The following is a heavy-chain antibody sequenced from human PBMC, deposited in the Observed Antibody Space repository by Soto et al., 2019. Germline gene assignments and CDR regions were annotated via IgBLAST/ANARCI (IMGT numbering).Heavy chain of an antibody. D-gene: IGHD2-15*01. CDR2: IDYNGVT. Sequence: PSETLPLTCTVSGGSISNSSYYWGWIRQPPGRGLEWIVNIDYNGVTYSNPSLKSRVTISRDTSKNQFSLKLTSVTAADTALYYCGKVLVGATGHTDSDSWGPGTLVTVSS. V-gene: IGHV4-39*01. CDR3: GKVLVGATGHTDSDS. J-gene: IGHJ4*02. CDR1: GGSISNSSYY.